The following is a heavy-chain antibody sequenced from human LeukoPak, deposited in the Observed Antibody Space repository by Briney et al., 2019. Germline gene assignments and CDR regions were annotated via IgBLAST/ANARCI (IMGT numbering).Heavy chain of an antibody. CDR3: ARRAPRYYGSALDY. Sequence: PSGTLSLTCAASGGSISSSNWWSWVRQPPGKGLEWIGEIYHSGSTNYNPSLKSRVTISVDKSKNQFSLKLSSVTAADTAVYYCARRAPRYYGSALDYWGQGTLVTVSS. CDR2: IYHSGST. CDR1: GGSISSSNW. J-gene: IGHJ4*02. D-gene: IGHD3-10*01. V-gene: IGHV4-4*02.